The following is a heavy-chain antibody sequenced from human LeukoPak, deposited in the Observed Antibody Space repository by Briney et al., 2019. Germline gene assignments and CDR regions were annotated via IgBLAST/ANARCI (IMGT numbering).Heavy chain of an antibody. Sequence: PSETLSLPCAVYGGSFSGYYWSWIRQPPGKGLEWIGEINHSGSTNYNPSLESRVTISVDTSKDQFSLKLSSVTAADTAVYYCARAGHCTGGVCYPDAFDIWGQGTMVTVSS. CDR2: INHSGST. CDR3: ARAGHCTGGVCYPDAFDI. V-gene: IGHV4-34*01. J-gene: IGHJ3*02. D-gene: IGHD2-8*02. CDR1: GGSFSGYY.